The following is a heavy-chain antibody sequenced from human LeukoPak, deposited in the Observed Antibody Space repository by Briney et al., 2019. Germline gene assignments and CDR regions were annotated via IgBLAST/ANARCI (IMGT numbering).Heavy chain of an antibody. J-gene: IGHJ4*02. CDR1: GFTFSSYW. Sequence: PGGSLRLSCAASGFTFSSYWMSWVRQAPGKGLEWVANIKQDGSEKYYVDSVKGRFTISRDNAKNSLYLQMNSLRAEDTAVYYCARTGALWDSSGYLNFDYWGQGTLVTVSS. D-gene: IGHD3-22*01. CDR3: ARTGALWDSSGYLNFDY. CDR2: IKQDGSEK. V-gene: IGHV3-7*01.